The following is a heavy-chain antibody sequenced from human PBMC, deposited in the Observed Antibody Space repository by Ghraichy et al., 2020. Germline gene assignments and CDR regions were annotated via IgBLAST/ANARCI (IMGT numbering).Heavy chain of an antibody. Sequence: ASVKVSCKASGYTFTNYGITWVRQAPGQGLEWMGWISGYKGNTHYAQSFQGRVTMTIDTSTRTAYMELRSLRSDDTAVYYCASSITGNLGDAFDIWGQGTLVTVSS. CDR2: ISGYKGNT. CDR1: GYTFTNYG. J-gene: IGHJ3*02. V-gene: IGHV1-18*01. D-gene: IGHD1-20*01. CDR3: ASSITGNLGDAFDI.